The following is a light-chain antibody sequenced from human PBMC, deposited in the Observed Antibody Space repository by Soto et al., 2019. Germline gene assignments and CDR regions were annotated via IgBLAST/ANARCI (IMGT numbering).Light chain of an antibody. J-gene: IGKJ4*01. Sequence: EIVLTQSPTTLSVSPGERANLSCRASQSVSSSLAWYQQKPGQAPRLLIYGASTRATGIPARFSGSGSGTDFTLTISSLQSEDFAVYYCQQYNNWPITFGGGTKVDIK. CDR1: QSVSSS. CDR2: GAS. V-gene: IGKV3-15*01. CDR3: QQYNNWPIT.